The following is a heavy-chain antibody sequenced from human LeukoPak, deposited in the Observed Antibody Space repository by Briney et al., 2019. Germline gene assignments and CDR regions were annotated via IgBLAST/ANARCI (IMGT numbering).Heavy chain of an antibody. CDR1: GGSFSGYY. J-gene: IGHJ4*02. Sequence: SETLSLNCAVYGGSFSGYYWSWIRQPPGKGLEWIGEINNSGSINSHTSLKSRVTISVDTSKNQFSLKLSSVTAADTAVYYCARGRSYYGSGDTFDYWGQGTLVTVSS. CDR3: ARGRSYYGSGDTFDY. CDR2: INNSGSI. V-gene: IGHV4-34*01. D-gene: IGHD3-10*01.